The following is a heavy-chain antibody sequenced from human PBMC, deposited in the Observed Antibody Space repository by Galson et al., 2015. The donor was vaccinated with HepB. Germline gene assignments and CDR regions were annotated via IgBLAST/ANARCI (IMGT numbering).Heavy chain of an antibody. V-gene: IGHV3-30*18. CDR1: GFTFSSYA. CDR2: ISYDESNK. CDR3: AKDVDYGGNSV. J-gene: IGHJ4*02. D-gene: IGHD4-23*01. Sequence: SLRLSCAASGFTFSSYAMSWVRQAPGKGLEWVAVISYDESNKYYADSVKGRFTISRDNSKNTLYLQMNSLRAEDTAVYYCAKDVDYGGNSVWGQGTLVTVSS.